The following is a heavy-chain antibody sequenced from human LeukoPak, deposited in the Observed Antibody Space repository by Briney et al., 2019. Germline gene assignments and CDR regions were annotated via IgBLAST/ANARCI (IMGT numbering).Heavy chain of an antibody. J-gene: IGHJ4*02. D-gene: IGHD4-17*01. CDR3: ARERRTVTTDY. CDR2: ISSSSSTI. V-gene: IGHV3-48*01. Sequence: TGGSLRLSCAASGFTFSNYGMHWVRQAPGKGLEWVSYISSSSSTIYYADSVKGRFTISRDNAKNSLYLQMNSLRAEDTAVYYCARERRTVTTDYWGQGTLVTVSS. CDR1: GFTFSNYG.